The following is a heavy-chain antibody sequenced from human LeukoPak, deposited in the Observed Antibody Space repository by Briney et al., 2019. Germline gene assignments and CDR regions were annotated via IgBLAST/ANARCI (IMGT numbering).Heavy chain of an antibody. D-gene: IGHD2-15*01. V-gene: IGHV1-2*02. J-gene: IGHJ5*01. CDR1: GYTFTDYY. CDR2: INSNSGRT. CDR3: ARGGKYGCSGGSCYADS. Sequence: ASVKVSCRASGYTFTDYYLHWVRQAPGQGLEWMGWINSNSGRTHYIQDFQGRVTMTRDTSISTAYMEVSRLRSDDTAVYYCARGGKYGCSGGSCYADSWGQGTLVTVSS.